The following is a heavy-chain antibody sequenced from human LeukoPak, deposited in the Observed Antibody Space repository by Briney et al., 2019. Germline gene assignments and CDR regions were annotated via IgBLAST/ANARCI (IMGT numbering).Heavy chain of an antibody. Sequence: GASVKVSCKTSGYTFTGYYIHWVRQAPGQGLEWMGWMNPKSGNTGYAQKFQGRVTMTRDTSTSTVYMELSSLRSEGTAVYYCARDSAEPYYFDHWGQGTLVTVSS. D-gene: IGHD6-13*01. V-gene: IGHV1-8*02. CDR1: GYTFTGYY. CDR2: MNPKSGNT. J-gene: IGHJ4*02. CDR3: ARDSAEPYYFDH.